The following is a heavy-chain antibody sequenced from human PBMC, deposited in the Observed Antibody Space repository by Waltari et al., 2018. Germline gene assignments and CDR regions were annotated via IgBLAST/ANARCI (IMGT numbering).Heavy chain of an antibody. V-gene: IGHV4-39*01. CDR3: ARHVPYYDSIYYSDF. CDR1: GGSISISRYY. D-gene: IGHD3-22*01. J-gene: IGHJ4*02. Sequence: QLQLQESGPGLLKPSETLSLTCTVSGGSISISRYYWGWIRQTPGEGLEWIGSLNYRGNTYNNPSLQSRVTISVDTSKNQFSLKLTSVTAADTAVYYCARHVPYYDSIYYSDFWGQGTLVTVSS. CDR2: LNYRGNT.